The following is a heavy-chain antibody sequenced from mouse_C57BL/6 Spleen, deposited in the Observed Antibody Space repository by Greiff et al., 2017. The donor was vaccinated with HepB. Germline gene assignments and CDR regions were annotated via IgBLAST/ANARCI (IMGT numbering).Heavy chain of an antibody. V-gene: IGHV1-50*01. CDR2: IDPSDSYT. CDR1: GYTFTSYW. CDR3: AGSSGY. D-gene: IGHD1-1*01. Sequence: QVQLKQSGAELVKPGASVKLSCKASGYTFTSYWMQWVKQRPGQGLEWIGEIDPSDSYTNYNQKFKGKATLTVDTSSSTAYMQLSSLTSEDSAVYYCAGSSGYWGQGTTLTVSS. J-gene: IGHJ2*01.